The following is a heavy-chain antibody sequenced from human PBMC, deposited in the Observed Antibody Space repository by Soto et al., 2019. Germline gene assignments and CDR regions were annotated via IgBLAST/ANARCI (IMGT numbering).Heavy chain of an antibody. CDR1: GFSFSIYA. CDR3: ADGGEWSFNFEY. J-gene: IGHJ4*02. CDR2: ISGSGTNT. V-gene: IGHV3-23*01. D-gene: IGHD3-3*01. Sequence: EVQLLESGGGLVQPGGSLRLSCAASGFSFSIYAMSWVRQAPGKGLEWVSGISGSGTNTYYADSVKGRFTISRDNSKNTLYLQMNNLRVEDKAVYYCADGGEWSFNFEYWGQGTPVTVFS.